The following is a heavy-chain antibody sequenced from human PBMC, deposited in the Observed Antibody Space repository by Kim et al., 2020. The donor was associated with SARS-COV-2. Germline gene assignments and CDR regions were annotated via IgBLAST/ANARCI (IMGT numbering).Heavy chain of an antibody. CDR3: ARSGDYGSGTYYYYGMDV. CDR1: GYSFTSYW. CDR2: IDPSDSYT. J-gene: IGHJ6*02. Sequence: GESLKISCKGSGYSFTSYWISWVRQMPGKGLEWMGRIDPSDSYTNYSPSFQGHVTISADKSISTAYLQWSSLKASDTAMYYCARSGDYGSGTYYYYGMDVWGQGTTVTVSS. V-gene: IGHV5-10-1*01. D-gene: IGHD3-10*01.